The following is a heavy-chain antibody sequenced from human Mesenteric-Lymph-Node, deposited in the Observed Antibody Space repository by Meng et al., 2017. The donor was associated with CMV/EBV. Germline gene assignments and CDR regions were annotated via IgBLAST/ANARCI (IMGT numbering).Heavy chain of an antibody. J-gene: IGHJ6*02. CDR2: IYSGGST. D-gene: IGHD3-10*01. Sequence: GGSLRLSCAASGFTVSTNYMTWVRQAPGKGLEWVSIIYSGGSTYYADSVKGRFNISRDNSKNTLYLQMNSLRADDTAVYYCARGLWFGELKIPVFGMDVWGQGTTVTVSS. CDR1: GFTVSTNY. CDR3: ARGLWFGELKIPVFGMDV. V-gene: IGHV3-53*01.